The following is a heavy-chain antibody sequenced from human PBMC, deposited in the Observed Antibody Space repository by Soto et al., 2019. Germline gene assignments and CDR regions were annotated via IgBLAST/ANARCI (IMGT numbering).Heavy chain of an antibody. CDR2: ISASGGST. V-gene: IGHV3-23*01. CDR1: GSTLSSYA. Sequence: PGGSLRLSWAASGSTLSSYAMSWVRQAPGKGPEWVSGISASGGSTSYAGSVKGRFTISRDNSKNTLYLQLNSLRADDTAVYHCAKGKNSVTCRFYFDYWRQGALGTVSS. D-gene: IGHD1-26*01. J-gene: IGHJ4*02. CDR3: AKGKNSVTCRFYFDY.